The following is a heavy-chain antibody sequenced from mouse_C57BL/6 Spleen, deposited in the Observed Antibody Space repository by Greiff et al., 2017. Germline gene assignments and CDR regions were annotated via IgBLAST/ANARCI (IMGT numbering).Heavy chain of an antibody. V-gene: IGHV1-52*01. J-gene: IGHJ3*01. D-gene: IGHD3-2*02. CDR3: ARSSSDSSGYPFAY. CDR2: IDPSDSET. CDR1: GYTFTSYW. Sequence: QVQLQQPGAELVRPGSSVKLSCKASGYTFTSYWMHWVKQRPIQGLEWIGNIDPSDSETHYNQKFKDKATLTVDKSSSTAYMQLSSLTSEDSAVYYCARSSSDSSGYPFAYWGQGTLVTVSA.